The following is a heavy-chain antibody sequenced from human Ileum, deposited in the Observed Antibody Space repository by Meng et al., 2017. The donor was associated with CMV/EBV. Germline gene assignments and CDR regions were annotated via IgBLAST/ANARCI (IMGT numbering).Heavy chain of an antibody. J-gene: IGHJ4*02. CDR2: VKSKTHGGTT. D-gene: IGHD3-10*01. Sequence: ASGFTFSDAWMGWVRQTPGKGPEWLGHVKSKTHGGTTDYAAPVKGRFTISRDDSKDTVYLQMSSLRLEDTAVYYCTTKMGHIYNNDFWGQGTLVTVSS. V-gene: IGHV3-15*01. CDR3: TTKMGHIYNNDF. CDR1: GFTFSDAW.